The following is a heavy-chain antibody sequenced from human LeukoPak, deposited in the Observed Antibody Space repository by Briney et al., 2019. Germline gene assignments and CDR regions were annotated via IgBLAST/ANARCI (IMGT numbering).Heavy chain of an antibody. Sequence: GGSLRLSCAASGFTFSSYAMSWVRQAPGKGLEWVSAISGSGGSTYYADSVKGRFTISRDNSKNTLSLQMNSLSAEDTAVYYCATYYYDSSGYRIDAFDIWGQGTMVTVSS. V-gene: IGHV3-23*01. CDR3: ATYYYDSSGYRIDAFDI. J-gene: IGHJ3*02. CDR2: ISGSGGST. CDR1: GFTFSSYA. D-gene: IGHD3-22*01.